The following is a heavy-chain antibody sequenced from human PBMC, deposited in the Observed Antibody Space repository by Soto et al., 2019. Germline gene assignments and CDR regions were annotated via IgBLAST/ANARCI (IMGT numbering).Heavy chain of an antibody. J-gene: IGHJ4*02. CDR2: IWYDGSNK. CDR1: GFTFSSYG. CDR3: ARVDSSGAGYYFDY. D-gene: IGHD6-19*01. V-gene: IGHV3-33*01. Sequence: GGSLRLSCAASGFTFSSYGMHWVRQAPGKGLEWVAVIWYDGSNKYYADSVKGRFTISRDNSKSTLYLQMNSLRAEDTAVYYCARVDSSGAGYYFDYWGQGTLVTVSS.